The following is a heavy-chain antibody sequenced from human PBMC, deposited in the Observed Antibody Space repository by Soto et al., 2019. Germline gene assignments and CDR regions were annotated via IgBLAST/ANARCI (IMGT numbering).Heavy chain of an antibody. CDR1: GFTFSSYA. Sequence: GGSLRLSCAASGFTFSSYAMSWVRQAPGKGLEWDSAISGSGDSTYYADSMKGRFTISRDNSKNTLYVQMNSLRAEDAAVYDCAKVGYCADGVCRCSFDYWGQGTLVTVSS. J-gene: IGHJ4*02. CDR2: ISGSGDST. V-gene: IGHV3-23*01. CDR3: AKVGYCADGVCRCSFDY. D-gene: IGHD2-8*01.